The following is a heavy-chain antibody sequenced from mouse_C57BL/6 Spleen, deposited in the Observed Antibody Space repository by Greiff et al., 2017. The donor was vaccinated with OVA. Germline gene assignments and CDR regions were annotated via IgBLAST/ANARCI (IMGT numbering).Heavy chain of an antibody. Sequence: VQLQQPGAELVRPGSSVKLSCKASGYTFTSYWMGWVKQRPGQGLEWIGNIYPSDSETHYNQKFKDKATLTVDKSSSTAYMPRSSLTSEDSAVYSCARCGYYEDAMDYWGQGTSVTVSS. CDR1: GYTFTSYW. CDR3: ARCGYYEDAMDY. V-gene: IGHV1-61*01. CDR2: IYPSDSET. J-gene: IGHJ4*01. D-gene: IGHD2-3*01.